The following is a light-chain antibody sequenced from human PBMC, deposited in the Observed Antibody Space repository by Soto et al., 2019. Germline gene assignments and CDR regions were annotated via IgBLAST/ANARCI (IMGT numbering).Light chain of an antibody. CDR1: QSISSY. CDR3: QQSYSTLYT. Sequence: DLQMTQSPSSLSSSVGDRVTITCRASQSISSYLNWYQQNPGKAPKLLIYAASSLQSGVPSRFSGSGSGTDFTLTISSLQPEDFATYYCQQSYSTLYTFGQGTKLEIK. V-gene: IGKV1-39*01. J-gene: IGKJ2*01. CDR2: AAS.